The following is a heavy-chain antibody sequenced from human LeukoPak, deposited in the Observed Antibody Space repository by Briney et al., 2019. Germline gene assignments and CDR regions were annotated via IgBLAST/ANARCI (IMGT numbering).Heavy chain of an antibody. V-gene: IGHV4-34*01. D-gene: IGHD6-13*01. Sequence: SETLSLTCAVYGDSFSGHYWSWIRQPPGKGLKWIGEITDGERTSYSPSLKSRATISVVPSQRQFSLELDSVTAADTAIYYCVRRSRVAMPNALDLISDFWGQGILVTVSS. CDR2: ITDGERT. CDR1: GDSFSGHY. J-gene: IGHJ4*02. CDR3: VRRSRVAMPNALDLISDF.